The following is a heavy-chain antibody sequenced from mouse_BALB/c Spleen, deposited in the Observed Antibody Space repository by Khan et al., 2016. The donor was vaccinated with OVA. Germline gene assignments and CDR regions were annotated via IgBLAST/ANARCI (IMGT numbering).Heavy chain of an antibody. CDR1: GYTFTSYW. Sequence: VQLKQSGTVLARPGASVKMSCKASGYTFTSYWIHWVKQRPGQGLEWLGAIYPGNNNTTYNQKFKGKSKLTSVTSTSTAYMELSSLTNEDSAVYFCSRYLDSWGQGTTLTVSS. CDR3: SRYLDS. CDR2: IYPGNNNT. J-gene: IGHJ2*01. V-gene: IGHV1-5*01.